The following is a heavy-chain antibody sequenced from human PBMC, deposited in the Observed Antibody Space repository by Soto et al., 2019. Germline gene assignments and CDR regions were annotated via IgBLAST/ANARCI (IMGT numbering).Heavy chain of an antibody. CDR1: GFTFSSYA. D-gene: IGHD4-17*01. Sequence: EVQLLESGGGLVQPGGSLRLSCAASGFTFSSYAMSWVRQAPGKGLEWVSAISGSGGSTYYADSVKGRFTISRDNSKSTLYLQMNSLRAEDTAVYYCTKFLTVTRAYYYYGMDVWGQGTTVTVSS. J-gene: IGHJ6*02. V-gene: IGHV3-23*01. CDR3: TKFLTVTRAYYYYGMDV. CDR2: ISGSGGST.